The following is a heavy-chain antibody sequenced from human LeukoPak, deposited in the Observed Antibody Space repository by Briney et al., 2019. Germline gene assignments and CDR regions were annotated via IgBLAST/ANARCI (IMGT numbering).Heavy chain of an antibody. J-gene: IGHJ4*02. D-gene: IGHD2/OR15-2a*01. CDR1: GDSISGYY. CDR2: IYTSGST. CDR3: AKYKFGSDYFSN. Sequence: SETLSLTCTVSGDSISGYYWSWIRQPAGKGLEWIGRIYTSGSTKYNPSFQGRVTMSLDTSKNQFSLRLSSVTAADTALYYCAKYKFGSDYFSNWGQGTLVTVSS. V-gene: IGHV4-4*07.